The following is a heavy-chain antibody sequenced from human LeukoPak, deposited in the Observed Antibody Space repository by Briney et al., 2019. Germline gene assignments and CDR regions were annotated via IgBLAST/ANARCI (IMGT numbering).Heavy chain of an antibody. Sequence: QPSQTLSLTCTVSGDSISSGSYYWSWLRQPAGKGLEWIGRIYTSGSTNYNPSLKSRVTISVDTSKNQFSLKLSSVTAADTAVYYCARETRLGQLVRRVDAFDIWGQGTMVTVSS. CDR2: IYTSGST. CDR3: ARETRLGQLVRRVDAFDI. D-gene: IGHD6-6*01. J-gene: IGHJ3*02. CDR1: GDSISSGSYY. V-gene: IGHV4-61*02.